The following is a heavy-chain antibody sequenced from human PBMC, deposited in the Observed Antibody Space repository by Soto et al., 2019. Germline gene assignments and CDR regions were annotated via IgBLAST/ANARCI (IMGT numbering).Heavy chain of an antibody. CDR3: ARVPGV. D-gene: IGHD3-10*01. J-gene: IGHJ4*02. CDR1: GGSINNSNYS. CDR2: MYYSGRT. V-gene: IGHV4-39*07. Sequence: PSETLSLTCTVSGGSINNSNYSWGWIRQPPGKGLEWIGTMYYSGRTYYNPSLKSRVTISVDTSKNQFSLKLSSVTAADTAVYYCARVPGVWGQGTLVTVSS.